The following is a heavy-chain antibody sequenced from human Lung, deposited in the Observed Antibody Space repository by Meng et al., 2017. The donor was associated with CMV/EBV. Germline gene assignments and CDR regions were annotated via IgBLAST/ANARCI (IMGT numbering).Heavy chain of an antibody. CDR1: GYTFTGHF. CDR3: ARDHNWGPDH. CDR2: IMPYSGDT. V-gene: IGHV1-2*02. D-gene: IGHD1-1*01. Sequence: ASVKVSCKASGYTFTGHFLHWVRQAPGQGLEWMGWIMPYSGDTHYAQTFQGRVTMTSDTPLSTAYMELSSLRSDDTAVYYCARDHNWGPDHWGQGTLVTVSS. J-gene: IGHJ4*02.